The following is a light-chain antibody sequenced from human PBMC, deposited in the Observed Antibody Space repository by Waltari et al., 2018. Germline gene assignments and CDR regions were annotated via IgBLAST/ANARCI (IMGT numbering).Light chain of an antibody. CDR3: QHYLRLPVT. CDR1: QSVSRA. V-gene: IGKV3-20*01. Sequence: EIVLTQSPGTLSLSLGERATVSCRSSQSVSRALAWYQQTPGQAPRLLIYGASTRATGIPDRFSGSGSGTDFSLTISRVEPDDFAVYYCQHYLRLPVTFGQGTTVEI. CDR2: GAS. J-gene: IGKJ1*01.